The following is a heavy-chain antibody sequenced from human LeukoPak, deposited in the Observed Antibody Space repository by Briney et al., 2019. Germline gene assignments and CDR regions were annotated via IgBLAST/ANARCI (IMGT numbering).Heavy chain of an antibody. J-gene: IGHJ6*04. CDR3: ARSRFGVAKSGIDV. CDR2: IYYSGST. CDR1: GGSISSGDYY. D-gene: IGHD3-3*01. Sequence: PSQTLSLTCTVSGGSISSGDYYWSWIRQPPGKGLEWIGYIYYSGSTYYNPSLKSRVTISVDTSKNQFSLKLSSVTAADTAVYYCARSRFGVAKSGIDVWGKGTTVTVSS. V-gene: IGHV4-30-4*08.